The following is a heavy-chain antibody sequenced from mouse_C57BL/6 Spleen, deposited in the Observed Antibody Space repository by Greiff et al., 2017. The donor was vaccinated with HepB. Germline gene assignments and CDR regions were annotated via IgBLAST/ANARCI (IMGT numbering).Heavy chain of an antibody. D-gene: IGHD1-1*01. CDR3: ARGFITTVVPYYFDY. Sequence: EVKLMESGPGLVKPSQSLSLTCSVTGYSITSGYYWNWIRQFPGNKLEWMGYISYDGSNNYNPSLKNRISITRDTSKNQFFLKLNSVTTEDTATYYCARGFITTVVPYYFDYWGQGTTLTVSS. J-gene: IGHJ2*01. V-gene: IGHV3-6*01. CDR1: GYSITSGYY. CDR2: ISYDGSN.